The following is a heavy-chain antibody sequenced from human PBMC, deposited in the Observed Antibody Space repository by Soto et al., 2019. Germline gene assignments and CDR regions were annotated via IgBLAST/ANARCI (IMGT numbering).Heavy chain of an antibody. D-gene: IGHD3-3*01. J-gene: IGHJ6*02. CDR3: ARAKVRFLEWLRHPKYYYYYGMDG. Sequence: RLSCAASGFTFSSYAMHWVRQAPGKGLEWVAVISYDGSNKYYADSVKGRFTISRDNSKNTLYLQMNSLRAEDTAVYYCARAKVRFLEWLRHPKYYYYYGMDGWGQGNTVTVSS. V-gene: IGHV3-30-3*01. CDR2: ISYDGSNK. CDR1: GFTFSSYA.